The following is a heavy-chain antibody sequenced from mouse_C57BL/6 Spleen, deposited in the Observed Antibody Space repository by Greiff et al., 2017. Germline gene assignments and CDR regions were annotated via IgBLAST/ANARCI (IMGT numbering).Heavy chain of an antibody. D-gene: IGHD2-5*01. CDR3: ASPAYYSNPLAMDY. CDR2: IHPNSGST. Sequence: VQLQQPGAELVKPGASVKLSCKASGYTFTSYWMHWVKQRPGQGLEWIGMIHPNSGSTNYNEKFKSKATLTVDKSSSTAYMQLSSLTSEDSAVYYCASPAYYSNPLAMDYWGQGTSVTVSS. CDR1: GYTFTSYW. J-gene: IGHJ4*01. V-gene: IGHV1-64*01.